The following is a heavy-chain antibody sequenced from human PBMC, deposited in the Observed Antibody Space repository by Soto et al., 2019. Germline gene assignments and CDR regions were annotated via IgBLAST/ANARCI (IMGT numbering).Heavy chain of an antibody. CDR1: GGSIISYY. CDR2: IYYSGST. V-gene: IGHV4-59*01. D-gene: IGHD2-2*01. J-gene: IGHJ6*02. CDR3: ATGRDQGYYYYGMDV. Sequence: PSETLSLTCTVSGGSIISYYWIFIRHPPGKGLEWIGYIYYSGSTNYNPSLKSRVTISVDTSKNQFSLKLSSVTAADTAVYYCATGRDQGYYYYGMDVWGQGTTVTVSS.